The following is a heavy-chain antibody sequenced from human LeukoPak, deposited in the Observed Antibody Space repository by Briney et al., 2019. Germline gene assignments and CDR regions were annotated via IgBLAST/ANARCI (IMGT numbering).Heavy chain of an antibody. CDR1: GGSISSYY. J-gene: IGHJ6*02. CDR3: ARDRASQVGSYVKYYYYGMDV. CDR2: IYYSGST. D-gene: IGHD1-26*01. Sequence: SETLSLTCTVSGGSISSYYWSWIRQPPGKGLEWIGYIYYSGSTNYNPSLKSRVTISVDTSKNQFPLKLSSVTAADTAVYYCARDRASQVGSYVKYYYYGMDVWGQGTTVTVSS. V-gene: IGHV4-59*01.